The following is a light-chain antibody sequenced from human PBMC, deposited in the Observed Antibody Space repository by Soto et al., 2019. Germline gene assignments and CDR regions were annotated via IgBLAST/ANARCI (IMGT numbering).Light chain of an antibody. Sequence: DIQMTQSPSSLSASVRDRVTITCRASQTISTHLNWYQQKPGKSPKLLIYAASTLQSGVPSRFSCRGSGTDFTLTINSLQPEDFATYYCQQSLTIPYTFGQGTKLEIK. CDR1: QTISTH. CDR2: AAS. V-gene: IGKV1-39*01. J-gene: IGKJ2*01. CDR3: QQSLTIPYT.